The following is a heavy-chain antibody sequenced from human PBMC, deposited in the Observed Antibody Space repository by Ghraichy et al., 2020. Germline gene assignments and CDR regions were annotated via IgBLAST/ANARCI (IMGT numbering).Heavy chain of an antibody. CDR3: AKSTPGQWYLSLFDY. Sequence: GESLNISCAASGFTFSSYAMSWVRQAPGKGLEWVSAISGSGGSTYYADSVKGRFTISRDNSKNTLYLQMNSLRAEDTAVYYCAKSTPGQWYLSLFDYWGQGTLVTVSS. CDR2: ISGSGGST. V-gene: IGHV3-23*01. D-gene: IGHD2-15*01. CDR1: GFTFSSYA. J-gene: IGHJ4*02.